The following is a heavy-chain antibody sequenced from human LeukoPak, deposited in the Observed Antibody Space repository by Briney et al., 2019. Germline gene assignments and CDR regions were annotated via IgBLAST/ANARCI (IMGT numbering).Heavy chain of an antibody. D-gene: IGHD6-19*01. CDR3: ARESRLSSGWYMDY. CDR2: IYHSGST. CDR1: SYSISSGYY. Sequence: PSETLSLTCGVSSYSISSGYYWGWIRRPPGKGLEWIGTIYHSGSTYYNPSLKSRVTISVDTSKNQFSLKLSSVTAADTAVYYCARESRLSSGWYMDYWGQGTLVTVSS. J-gene: IGHJ4*02. V-gene: IGHV4-38-2*02.